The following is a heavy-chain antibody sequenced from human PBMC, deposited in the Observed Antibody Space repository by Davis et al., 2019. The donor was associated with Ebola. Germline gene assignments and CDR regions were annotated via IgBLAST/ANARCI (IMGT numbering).Heavy chain of an antibody. D-gene: IGHD2-21*02. Sequence: PGGSLRLSCATSGFPFSTYAMSWVRQAPGKGPEWVSSISGSGYSRDYADSVKGRSTISRDNSENTVSLEINSLRDEDTARYFCVKFPVQTANYYYANMDVWGLGTTVTVSS. J-gene: IGHJ6*03. CDR1: GFPFSTYA. CDR3: VKFPVQTANYYYANMDV. V-gene: IGHV3-23*01. CDR2: ISGSGYSR.